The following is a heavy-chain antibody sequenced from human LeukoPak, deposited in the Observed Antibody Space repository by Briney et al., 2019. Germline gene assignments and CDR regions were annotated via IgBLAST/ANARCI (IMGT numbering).Heavy chain of an antibody. V-gene: IGHV4-4*07. Sequence: PSATLSLACTVSSGSMSNYYWTWIRQPAGKGLEWVGRIHSTGSTTYNPSLKSRVSLSLDTSKNQFSLKVTSVTAADTAVYYCARGHNWNDYFDPWGQGTLVTVSS. CDR2: IHSTGST. J-gene: IGHJ5*02. D-gene: IGHD1-20*01. CDR3: ARGHNWNDYFDP. CDR1: SGSMSNYY.